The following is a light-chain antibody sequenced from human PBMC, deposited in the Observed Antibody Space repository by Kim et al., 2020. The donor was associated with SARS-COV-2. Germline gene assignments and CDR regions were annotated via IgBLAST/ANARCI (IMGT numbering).Light chain of an antibody. Sequence: RATSNCKSRQSVLYSSNSQNYLAWYQQKPGQPPKLLIYWASTREYGVPDRFSGSGSGTDFTLTISSLQAEDVAVYYCQQYYSTPYTFGQGTKLEI. J-gene: IGKJ2*01. V-gene: IGKV4-1*01. CDR3: QQYYSTPYT. CDR1: QSVLYSSNSQNY. CDR2: WAS.